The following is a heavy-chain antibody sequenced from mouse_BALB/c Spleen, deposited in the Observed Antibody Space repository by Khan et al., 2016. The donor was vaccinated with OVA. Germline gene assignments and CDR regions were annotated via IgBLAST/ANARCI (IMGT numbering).Heavy chain of an antibody. CDR2: INPYNGGT. CDR3: VRSASYGDYVEAWFAY. D-gene: IGHD2-13*01. CDR1: GYSFTGYT. J-gene: IGHJ3*01. Sequence: VQLQQPGPELVKPGASMKMSCKASGYSFTGYTMNWVKQSHVKNLEWIGLINPYNGGTAYNQKFRGKATLTVDKSSNTAYMELLSLTSEDSAVYYCVRSASYGDYVEAWFAYWGQGTLVTVS. V-gene: IGHV1-37*01.